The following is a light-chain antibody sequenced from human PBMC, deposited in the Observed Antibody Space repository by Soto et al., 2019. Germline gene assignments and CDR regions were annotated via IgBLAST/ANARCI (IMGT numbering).Light chain of an antibody. CDR2: DAS. J-gene: IGKJ4*01. Sequence: EVVLTQSPATLSLSPGERATLSCRASQSVSSYLAWYQQKPGQAPRLLIYDASNRATGIPARFSGSGSGTDFTITISSLEPEDFAFYYCHPRSSWPPLTFGGGTKVAIK. CDR1: QSVSSY. CDR3: HPRSSWPPLT. V-gene: IGKV3-11*01.